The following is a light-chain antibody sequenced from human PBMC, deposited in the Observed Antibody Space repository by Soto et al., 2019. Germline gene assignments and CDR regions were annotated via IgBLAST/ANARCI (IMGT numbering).Light chain of an antibody. V-gene: IGLV2-14*03. Sequence: QSVLTQPASVSGSPGQSITISCSGTSSDIGGYKYVSWYQYHPGKAPKLVIYDVTDRPSGVSNRFSGSKSGNTASLTISGLQAEYEADYYSSSYTSSSSTLVVFGGGTKVTVL. CDR2: DVT. J-gene: IGLJ2*01. CDR1: SSDIGGYKY. CDR3: SSYTSSSSTLVV.